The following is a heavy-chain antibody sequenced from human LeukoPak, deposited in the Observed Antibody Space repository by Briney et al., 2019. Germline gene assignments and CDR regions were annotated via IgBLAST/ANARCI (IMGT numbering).Heavy chain of an antibody. J-gene: IGHJ4*02. CDR1: GFTFSTFA. D-gene: IGHD5-18*01. CDR2: IYSGGST. Sequence: GGSLRLSCAASGFTFSTFAMSWVRQAPGKGLEWVSVIYSGGSTYYADSVKGRFTISRDNSKNTLYLQMNSLRAEDTAVYYCARGGGYSYGYAGYWGQGTLVTVSS. CDR3: ARGGGYSYGYAGY. V-gene: IGHV3-66*01.